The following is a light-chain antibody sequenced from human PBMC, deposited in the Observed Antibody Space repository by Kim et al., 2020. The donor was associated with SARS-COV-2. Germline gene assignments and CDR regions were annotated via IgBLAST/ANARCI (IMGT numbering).Light chain of an antibody. CDR2: DAS. Sequence: LSASVGDRVTITCQASQDISNYLNWYQQKPGKAPKLLIYDASNLETGVPSRFSGSGSGTDFTFTISSLQPEDIATYYCQQYDNLTFGPGTKVDIK. CDR3: QQYDNLT. J-gene: IGKJ3*01. CDR1: QDISNY. V-gene: IGKV1-33*01.